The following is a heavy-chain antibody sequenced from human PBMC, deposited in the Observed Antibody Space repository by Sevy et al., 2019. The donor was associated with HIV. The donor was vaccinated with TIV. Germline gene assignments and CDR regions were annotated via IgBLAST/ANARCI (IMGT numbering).Heavy chain of an antibody. CDR2: ISSSSSYI. Sequence: GGSLRLSCAASGFTFSSYSMNWVRQAPGKGLEWVSSISSSSSYIYYADSVKGRFTISRDNAKNSLYLKMNSLRAEDTAVYYCARDSNIVATFVGDYWGQGTLVTVSS. CDR1: GFTFSSYS. CDR3: ARDSNIVATFVGDY. D-gene: IGHD5-12*01. V-gene: IGHV3-21*01. J-gene: IGHJ4*02.